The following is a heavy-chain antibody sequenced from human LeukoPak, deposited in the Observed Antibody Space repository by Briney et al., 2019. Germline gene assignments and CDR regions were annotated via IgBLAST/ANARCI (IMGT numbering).Heavy chain of an antibody. D-gene: IGHD3-10*01. CDR3: AKDRPPSGCYGSGSYYKSAFDI. CDR2: ISGSGGST. J-gene: IGHJ3*02. V-gene: IGHV3-23*01. CDR1: GFTFSSYA. Sequence: GGSLRLSCAASGFTFSSYAMSWVRQAPGKGLEWVSAISGSGGSTYYADSVKGRFTISRDNSKNTLYLQMNSLRAEDTAVYYCAKDRPPSGCYGSGSYYKSAFDIWGQGTMVTVSS.